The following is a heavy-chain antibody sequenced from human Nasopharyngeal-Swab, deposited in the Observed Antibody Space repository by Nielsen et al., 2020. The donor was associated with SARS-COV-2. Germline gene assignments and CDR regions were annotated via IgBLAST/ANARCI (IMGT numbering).Heavy chain of an antibody. V-gene: IGHV3-21*01. CDR3: ARLGTESYHYYSLDV. D-gene: IGHD1-1*01. Sequence: GGSLRLSCVTSGFTFNMYSMHWVRQAPGKGLEWVSSISSSSNYIYYGDSVKGRFTISRDNTQKSLYLEMNSLRVEDTAVHYCARLGTESYHYYSLDVWGQGTTVTVSS. CDR1: GFTFNMYS. CDR2: ISSSSNYI. J-gene: IGHJ6*02.